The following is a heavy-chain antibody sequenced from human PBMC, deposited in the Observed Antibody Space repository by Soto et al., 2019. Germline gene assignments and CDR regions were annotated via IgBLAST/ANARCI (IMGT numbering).Heavy chain of an antibody. CDR1: GYTFTDYY. J-gene: IGHJ4*02. D-gene: IGHD1-1*01. Sequence: QVQLVQSGADLKKPGASVKVSCKASGYTFTDYYMHWVRQAPGQGLEWMGWINPNNGGTSYAQKFEGWVTMTRDTSISTAYMEVRRLTSDDTAVYYCARGSPTTTPFDDWGQGTLVTVSS. CDR3: ARGSPTTTPFDD. CDR2: INPNNGGT. V-gene: IGHV1-2*04.